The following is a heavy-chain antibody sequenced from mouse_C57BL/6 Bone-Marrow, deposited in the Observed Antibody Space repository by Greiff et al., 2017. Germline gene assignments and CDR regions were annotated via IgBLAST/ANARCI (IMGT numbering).Heavy chain of an antibody. CDR2: IYPRSGNT. CDR3: AKRYGVGWYFDV. V-gene: IGHV1-81*01. J-gene: IGHJ1*03. Sequence: VQLQQSGAELARPGASVKLSCKASGYTFTSYGISWVKQRTGQGLEWIGEIYPRSGNTYYNEKFKGKATLTADKSSSTAYMELRSLTSEDTAVYFCAKRYGVGWYFDVWGTGTTVTASA. D-gene: IGHD2-14*01. CDR1: GYTFTSYG.